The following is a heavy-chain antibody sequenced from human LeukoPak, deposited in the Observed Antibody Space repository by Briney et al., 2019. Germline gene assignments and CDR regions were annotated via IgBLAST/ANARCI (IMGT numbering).Heavy chain of an antibody. CDR1: TSSVGSNF. J-gene: IGHJ5*02. CDR2: IYTGGSV. V-gene: IGHV3-66*01. D-gene: IGHD2-21*02. Sequence: PGGSLRLSCAESTSSVGSNFMSWVRQAPGKGLEWLSVIYTGGSVYSADSVKGRFTISRDNAKNTLYLQMNSLRAEDTAVYYCARDLVYCGGDCYPSTNWFDPWGQGTLVTVSS. CDR3: ARDLVYCGGDCYPSTNWFDP.